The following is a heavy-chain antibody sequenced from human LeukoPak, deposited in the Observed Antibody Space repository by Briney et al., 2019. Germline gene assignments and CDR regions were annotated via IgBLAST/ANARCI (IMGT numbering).Heavy chain of an antibody. D-gene: IGHD3-22*01. CDR3: ASGRTTGYYDNSGYYSPFDY. J-gene: IGHJ4*02. CDR1: GGSFSGYY. Sequence: SETLSLTCAVYGGSFSGYYWSWIRQPPGKGLEWIGEINHSGSTNYNPSLKSRVTISVDTSKNQFSLKLSSVTAADTAVYYCASGRTTGYYDNSGYYSPFDYWGQGTLVTVSS. V-gene: IGHV4-34*01. CDR2: INHSGST.